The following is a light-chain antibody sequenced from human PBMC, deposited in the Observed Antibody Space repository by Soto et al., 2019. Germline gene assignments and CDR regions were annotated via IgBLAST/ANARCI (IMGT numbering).Light chain of an antibody. V-gene: IGLV2-11*01. Sequence: QSVLTQPPSVSGSPGQSVTFSCTGTSSDVGAYNHVSWYQQHPGKAPKLLINDVSNRPSGVPDRFSGSKSGNTASLTISGLQAEDEADYYCCSYAGTYTWVFGGGTKLTVL. CDR2: DVS. CDR3: CSYAGTYTWV. CDR1: SSDVGAYNH. J-gene: IGLJ3*02.